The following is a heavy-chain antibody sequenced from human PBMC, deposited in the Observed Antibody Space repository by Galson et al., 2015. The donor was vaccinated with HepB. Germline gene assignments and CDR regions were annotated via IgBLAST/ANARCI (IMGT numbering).Heavy chain of an antibody. CDR2: IYYSGST. CDR1: GGSISSSSYC. CDR3: ARLAAAGSIDY. J-gene: IGHJ4*02. Sequence: TLSLTCIVSGGSISSSSYCWGWIRQSPGKGLEWIGYIYYSGSTYYNPSLKSRVTISVDTSKNQFSLKLSSVTAADTAVYYCARLAAAGSIDYWGQGTLVTVSS. D-gene: IGHD6-13*01. V-gene: IGHV4-30-4*08.